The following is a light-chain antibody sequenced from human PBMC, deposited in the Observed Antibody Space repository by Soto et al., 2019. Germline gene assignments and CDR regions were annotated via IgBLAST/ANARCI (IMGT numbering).Light chain of an antibody. CDR1: SSDVGAYNY. Sequence: QSALTQPASVSGSPGQSITISCTGTSSDVGAYNYVSWYQQYPGKAPKLMIYGVTNRPSGVSNRFSGSKTGNTASLTISGLQAEDEADYYGFSHRGGDSHVFGTGTKVT. J-gene: IGLJ1*01. CDR3: FSHRGGDSHV. CDR2: GVT. V-gene: IGLV2-14*01.